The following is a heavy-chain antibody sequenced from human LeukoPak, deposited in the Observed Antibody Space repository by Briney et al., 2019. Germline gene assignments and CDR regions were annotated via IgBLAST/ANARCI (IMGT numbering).Heavy chain of an antibody. D-gene: IGHD1-26*01. CDR1: GFTVSSNY. CDR2: IYSGGST. J-gene: IGHJ4*02. Sequence: GGSLRLSCAASGFTVSSNYMSWVRQAPGKGLEGVSVIYSGGSTYYADSVKGRFTISRDNSKNTLYLQMNSLRAEDTAVYYCARSGWLVGARGFDYWGQGTLVTVSS. V-gene: IGHV3-66*02. CDR3: ARSGWLVGARGFDY.